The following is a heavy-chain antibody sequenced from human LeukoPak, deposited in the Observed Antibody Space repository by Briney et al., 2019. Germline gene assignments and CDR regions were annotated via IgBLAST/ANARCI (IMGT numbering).Heavy chain of an antibody. Sequence: SETLSLTCTVSGGSISSYYWSWIRQPPGKGLEWIGYIYYSGSTNYNPSLKSRVTISVDTSKNQFSLKLGSVTAADTAVYYCARGYSSSWWGYWGQGTLVTVSS. D-gene: IGHD6-13*01. CDR2: IYYSGST. V-gene: IGHV4-59*08. CDR1: GGSISSYY. CDR3: ARGYSSSWWGY. J-gene: IGHJ4*02.